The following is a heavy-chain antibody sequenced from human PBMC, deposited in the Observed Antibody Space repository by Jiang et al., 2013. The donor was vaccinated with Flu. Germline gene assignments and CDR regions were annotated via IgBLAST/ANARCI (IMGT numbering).Heavy chain of an antibody. D-gene: IGHD6-19*01. J-gene: IGHJ5*02. CDR1: GGSLDNYF. CDR2: IFSRGNT. CDR3: ARDGAGQWLVRGWFDA. Sequence: SLTCSVSGGSLDNYFWSWIRQSPGKGPEWIGYIFSRGNTNYNPSLRSRVTISLDTSKNQFSLSLNSVTAADSAIYYCARDGAGQWLVRGWFDAWGPGVLVTVSS. V-gene: IGHV4-59*01.